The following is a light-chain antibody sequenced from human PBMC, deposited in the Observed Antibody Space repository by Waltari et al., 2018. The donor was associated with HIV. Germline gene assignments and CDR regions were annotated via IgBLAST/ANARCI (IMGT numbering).Light chain of an antibody. CDR2: WAS. Sequence: NKNDLVWYQQKPGQPPKMLIFWASTRESGVPDRFSGSGSGTDFSLTINNLQAEDVAVYYCQQYYSIPFTFGPGTKVDIK. CDR3: QQYYSIPFT. V-gene: IGKV4-1*01. CDR1: NKND. J-gene: IGKJ3*01.